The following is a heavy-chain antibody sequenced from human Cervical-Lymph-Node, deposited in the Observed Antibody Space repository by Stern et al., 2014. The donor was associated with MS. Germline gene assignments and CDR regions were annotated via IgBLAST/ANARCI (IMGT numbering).Heavy chain of an antibody. D-gene: IGHD2/OR15-2a*01. CDR2: LYHSGAF. CDR1: GCSVSSTNW. CDR3: ARERQQYCNSEGCSYWYFDL. Sequence: VHLQESGPGLVKPSGTLSLTCAVSGCSVSSTNWWSWVRQSPGKGLEWIWNLYHSGAFNSPPSLRSRVPISLDNSKNHLSLHLTSVTAADTAVYYCARERQQYCNSEGCSYWYFDLWGRGTLVTVSS. J-gene: IGHJ2*01. V-gene: IGHV4-4*02.